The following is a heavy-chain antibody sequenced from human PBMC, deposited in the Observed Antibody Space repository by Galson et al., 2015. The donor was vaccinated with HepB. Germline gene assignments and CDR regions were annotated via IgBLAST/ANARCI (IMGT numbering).Heavy chain of an antibody. D-gene: IGHD3-22*01. Sequence: SLRLSCAASGFIFSDYYMTWIRQAPGKGLEWVSYIDGPSLNIYYTDSVKGRFTTSRDNTKNSLYLQMDSLRAEDTAIYYCARAPYYDSWGFYFDYWGQGALVTVSS. CDR3: ARAPYYDSWGFYFDY. V-gene: IGHV3-11*01. J-gene: IGHJ4*02. CDR2: IDGPSLNI. CDR1: GFIFSDYY.